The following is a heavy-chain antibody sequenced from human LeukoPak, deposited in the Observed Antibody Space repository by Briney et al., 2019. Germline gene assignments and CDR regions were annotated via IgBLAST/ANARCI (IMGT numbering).Heavy chain of an antibody. CDR2: INHSGST. Sequence: SETLSLTCAVYGGSFSGYYWSWIRQPPGKVLEWIGEINHSGSTNYNPSLKSRVTISVDTYKNQFSLKLSSVTAADTAVYYCARHLYSSRWYVYYYYMDVWGKGTTVTISS. CDR1: GGSFSGYY. D-gene: IGHD6-13*01. CDR3: ARHLYSSRWYVYYYYMDV. J-gene: IGHJ6*03. V-gene: IGHV4-34*01.